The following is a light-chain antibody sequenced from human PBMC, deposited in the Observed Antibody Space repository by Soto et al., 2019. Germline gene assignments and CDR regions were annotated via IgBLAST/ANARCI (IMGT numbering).Light chain of an antibody. J-gene: IGKJ2*01. CDR2: DAS. CDR1: QSVNRY. Sequence: EIVLTQSPATLSLSPGERATLSCRASQSVNRYLAWYQQKPGQAPRLLIYDASKRATGIPARFNGSGSGTDFTLTISSLAPEDVAIYYCQQRGNWLYTFGQGTKLEIK. V-gene: IGKV3-11*01. CDR3: QQRGNWLYT.